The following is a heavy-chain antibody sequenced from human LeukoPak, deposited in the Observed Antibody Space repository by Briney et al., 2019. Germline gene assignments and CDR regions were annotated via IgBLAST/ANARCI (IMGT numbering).Heavy chain of an antibody. D-gene: IGHD6-19*01. CDR3: AKYFSPGIAVAGTEPFDY. CDR2: ISGSGGST. Sequence: GGSLRLSCAASGFTFSSYAMSWVRQAPGKGREWVSAISGSGGSTYYADSVKGRFTISRDNSKNALYLQMNSLRAEDTAVYYCAKYFSPGIAVAGTEPFDYWGQGTLVTVSS. J-gene: IGHJ4*02. V-gene: IGHV3-23*01. CDR1: GFTFSSYA.